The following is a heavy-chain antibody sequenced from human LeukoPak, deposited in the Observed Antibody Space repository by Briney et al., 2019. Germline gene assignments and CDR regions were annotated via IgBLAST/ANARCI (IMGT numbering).Heavy chain of an antibody. Sequence: PGGSLRLSCAASGFTFSSYAMSWVRQAPGKGLEWVSAISGSGGSTYYADSVKGRFTISRDNSKNTLYLQMNSLRAEDTAVYYCAKKFRGTTVISGDYFDYWGQGTLVTVSS. CDR2: ISGSGGST. CDR1: GFTFSSYA. CDR3: AKKFRGTTVISGDYFDY. J-gene: IGHJ4*02. V-gene: IGHV3-23*01. D-gene: IGHD4-17*01.